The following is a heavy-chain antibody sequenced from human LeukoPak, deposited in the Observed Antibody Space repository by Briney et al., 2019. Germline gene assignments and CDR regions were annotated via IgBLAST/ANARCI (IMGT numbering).Heavy chain of an antibody. D-gene: IGHD4-17*01. CDR2: ISSSGTTI. CDR3: ARSGGVTTTLGY. CDR1: GFTFSDYY. Sequence: GGSLRLSCAASGFTFSDYYMNWIRQAPGKGLEWVSSISSSGTTIYYADSVKGRFTISRDNSKNTLYLQMNSLRAEDTAVYYCARSGGVTTTLGYWGQGTLVTVSS. V-gene: IGHV3-11*04. J-gene: IGHJ4*02.